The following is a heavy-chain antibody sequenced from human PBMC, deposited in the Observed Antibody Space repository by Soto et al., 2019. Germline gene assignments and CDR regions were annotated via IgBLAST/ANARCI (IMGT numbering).Heavy chain of an antibody. CDR1: GGTFSDFT. Sequence: QVQLVQSGSEVKKPGSSVKVSCKASGGTFSDFTLSWLRQAPGRGLEWMGGIIPMIGATNNAPKLKGRLTITADKSTGTVYMELNSLRSDDTAVYYCARYWSAGTLYGAFDIWGQGTEVTVSP. CDR3: ARYWSAGTLYGAFDI. D-gene: IGHD2-15*01. CDR2: IIPMIGAT. V-gene: IGHV1-69*06. J-gene: IGHJ3*02.